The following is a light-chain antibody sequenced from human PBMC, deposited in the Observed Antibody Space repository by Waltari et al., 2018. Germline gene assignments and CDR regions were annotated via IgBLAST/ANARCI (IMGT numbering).Light chain of an antibody. J-gene: IGKJ5*01. CDR2: DAS. Sequence: EVVLTQSPATLSLSPGERVTLSCKASQSVTTFLAWYQQKPGQAPRLLISDASKRATGIPARFSGSGSATYFTLTISSLEPEDCALYYCQQGRNWPPVTFCQGTRLEIK. V-gene: IGKV3-11*01. CDR1: QSVTTF. CDR3: QQGRNWPPVT.